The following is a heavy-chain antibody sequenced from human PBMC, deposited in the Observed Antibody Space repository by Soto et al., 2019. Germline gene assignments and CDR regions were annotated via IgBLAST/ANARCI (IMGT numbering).Heavy chain of an antibody. J-gene: IGHJ4*02. CDR2: VNGGVGAT. CDR1: GFTFSSYA. V-gene: IGHV3-23*01. Sequence: EVQLLESGGGLVQPGGSLRLSCTASGFTFSSYAMSWVRQAPGKGLEWVSSVNGGVGATNCADSVKGRFTISRDDSKKTLYLQMTSLRAEDSAVYYCAKNYYFDSWGQGTRVTVSS. CDR3: AKNYYFDS.